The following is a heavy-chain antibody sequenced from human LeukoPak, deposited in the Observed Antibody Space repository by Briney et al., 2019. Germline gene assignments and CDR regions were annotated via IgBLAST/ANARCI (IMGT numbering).Heavy chain of an antibody. J-gene: IGHJ4*02. D-gene: IGHD5-18*01. CDR1: GGSFSGYY. CDR3: ARGLGYSYGSNFDY. Sequence: SETPSLTCAVYGGSFSGYYWSWIRQPPGKGLEWIGEINHSGSTNYNPSLKSRVTISVDTSKNQFSLKLSSVTAADTAVYYCARGLGYSYGSNFDYWAQGTLVTVSS. V-gene: IGHV4-34*01. CDR2: INHSGST.